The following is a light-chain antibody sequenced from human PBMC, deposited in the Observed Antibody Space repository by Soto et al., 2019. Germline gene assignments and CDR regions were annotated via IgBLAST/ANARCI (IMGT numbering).Light chain of an antibody. Sequence: EIVLTQSTGTLSLSPGERATLSCRASQSLSSSHLGWYQQKPGQAPRLLIYATSSRAPGIPDRFSGSGSGTDFTLTISRAEPEDFAVYYCQQYGNTPLTFGGGTTVEIK. V-gene: IGKV3-20*01. CDR3: QQYGNTPLT. CDR1: QSLSSSH. J-gene: IGKJ4*01. CDR2: ATS.